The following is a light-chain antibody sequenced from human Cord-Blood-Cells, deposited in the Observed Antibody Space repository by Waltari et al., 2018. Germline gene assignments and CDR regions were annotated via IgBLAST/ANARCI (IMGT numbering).Light chain of an antibody. CDR1: QSVSSN. CDR2: GAS. V-gene: IGKV3-15*01. Sequence: EIVMTQSPATLSVSPGERATLSCRDSQSVSSNLAWYQHKPGQAPRLLIYGASTRATGIPARFSGSGSGTEFTLTISSLQSEDFAVYYCQQYNNWPPYTFGQGTKLEIK. J-gene: IGKJ2*01. CDR3: QQYNNWPPYT.